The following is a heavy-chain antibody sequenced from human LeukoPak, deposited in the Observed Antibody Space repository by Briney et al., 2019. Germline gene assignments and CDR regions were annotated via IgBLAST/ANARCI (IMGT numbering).Heavy chain of an antibody. D-gene: IGHD2-15*01. CDR2: INHSGST. CDR1: GGSISSGDYY. Sequence: PSETLSLTCTVSGGSISSGDYYWSWIRQPPGKGLEWIGEINHSGSTNYNPSLKSRVTISVDTSKNQFSLKLSSVTAADTAVYYCARVVARRYCSGGSCHADYWGQGTLVTVSS. CDR3: ARVVARRYCSGGSCHADY. J-gene: IGHJ4*02. V-gene: IGHV4-39*07.